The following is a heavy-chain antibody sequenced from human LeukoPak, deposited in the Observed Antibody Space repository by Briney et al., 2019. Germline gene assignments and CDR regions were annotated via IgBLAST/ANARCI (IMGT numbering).Heavy chain of an antibody. CDR1: GFTFSSYS. V-gene: IGHV3-48*01. CDR2: ISSSSSTI. D-gene: IGHD2-21*02. J-gene: IGHJ4*02. CDR3: ARDRGDDPAIPRY. Sequence: GGSLRLSCAASGFTFSSYSMNWVRQAPGKGLEWVSYISSSSSTIYYADSVKGRFTISRDNSKNTLYLQMNSLRAEDTAVYYCARDRGDDPAIPRYWGQGTLVTVSS.